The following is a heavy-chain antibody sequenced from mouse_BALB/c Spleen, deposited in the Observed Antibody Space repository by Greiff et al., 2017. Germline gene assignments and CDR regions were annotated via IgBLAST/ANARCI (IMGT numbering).Heavy chain of an antibody. CDR2: IDPETGGT. CDR1: GYTFTDYE. J-gene: IGHJ3*01. Sequence: QVHLQQSGAELVRPGASVTLSCKASGYTFTDYEMHWVKQTPVHGLEWIGAIDPETGGTAYNQKFKGKATLTADKSSSTAYMELRSLTSEDSAVYYCTRDYDGSGFAYWGQGTLVTVSA. D-gene: IGHD2-3*01. CDR3: TRDYDGSGFAY. V-gene: IGHV1-15*01.